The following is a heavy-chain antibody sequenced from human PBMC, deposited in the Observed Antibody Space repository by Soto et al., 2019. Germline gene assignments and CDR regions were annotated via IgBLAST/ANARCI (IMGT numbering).Heavy chain of an antibody. Sequence: QVQLVQSGAEVKKPGSSVKVSCKASVGTFSSYTISWVRQAPGKGLEWMGRIIPILVIANYAQKFQGRFTITANKSTRTADMELSSLRSEDTAVYYCAIAYYGDYEPAEYFQHWGQGTLVTFSS. D-gene: IGHD4-17*01. V-gene: IGHV1-69*02. CDR3: AIAYYGDYEPAEYFQH. CDR1: VGTFSSYT. J-gene: IGHJ1*01. CDR2: IIPILVIA.